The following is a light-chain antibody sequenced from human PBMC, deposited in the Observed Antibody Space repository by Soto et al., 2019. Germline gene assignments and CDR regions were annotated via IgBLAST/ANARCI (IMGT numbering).Light chain of an antibody. V-gene: IGLV2-14*01. CDR3: SSYTISSPYV. CDR1: SSDVDGYDY. Sequence: QSALAQPASVSGSPGQSITISCTGTSSDVDGYDYVSWYQQHPGKAPKLMIYDVSNRPSGVSNRFSGSKSGNTASLTISGLQAEDEADYFCSSYTISSPYVFGPGTKVTVL. CDR2: DVS. J-gene: IGLJ1*01.